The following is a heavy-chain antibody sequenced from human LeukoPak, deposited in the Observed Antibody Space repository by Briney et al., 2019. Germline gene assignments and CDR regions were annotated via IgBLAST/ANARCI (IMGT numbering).Heavy chain of an antibody. D-gene: IGHD3-22*01. V-gene: IGHV1-46*01. J-gene: IGHJ6*02. Sequence: ASVKVSCKASGYTFTSYYMHWVRQAPGQGLEWMGIINPSGGSTSYAQKFQGRVTMTRDTSTSTVYMELSNLRSEDTAVYYCARATLRITMIVVVNNYGMDVWGQGTTVTVSS. CDR1: GYTFTSYY. CDR2: INPSGGST. CDR3: ARATLRITMIVVVNNYGMDV.